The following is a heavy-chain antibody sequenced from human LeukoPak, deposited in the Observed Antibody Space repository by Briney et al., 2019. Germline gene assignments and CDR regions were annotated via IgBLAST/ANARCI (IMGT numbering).Heavy chain of an antibody. V-gene: IGHV3-53*01. J-gene: IGHJ4*02. CDR2: IYSDGST. CDR1: EFXVSSNY. CDR3: ARDKA. Sequence: GGSLRLSCAASEFXVSSNYISWVRQAPGKGLEWVSVIYSDGSTYYADSVKGRFTISRANSKNALYLQMNSLRAEDTAVYYCARDKAWGQGTLVTVSS.